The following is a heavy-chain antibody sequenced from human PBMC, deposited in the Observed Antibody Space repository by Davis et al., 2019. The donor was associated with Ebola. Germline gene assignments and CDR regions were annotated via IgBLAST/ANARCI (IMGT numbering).Heavy chain of an antibody. CDR3: ARDTRAGIDY. Sequence: PSETLSLTCTVSGGSISSGGYYWSWIRQHPGKGLEWIGYIYYSGSTYYNPSLKSRVTISVDTSKNQFSLKLSSVTAADTAVYYCARDTRAGIDYWGQGTLVTVSS. CDR2: IYYSGST. V-gene: IGHV4-31*03. CDR1: GGSISSGGYY. J-gene: IGHJ4*02. D-gene: IGHD3-10*01.